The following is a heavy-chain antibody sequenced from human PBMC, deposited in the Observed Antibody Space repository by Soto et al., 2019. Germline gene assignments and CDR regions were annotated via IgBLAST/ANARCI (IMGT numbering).Heavy chain of an antibody. V-gene: IGHV1-69*12. CDR2: IIPIFGTA. Sequence: QVQLVQSGAEVKKPGSSVKVSCKASGGTFSSYAITWVRQAPGQGLEWMGGIIPIFGTANYAQKFRARVTMTADESTSTAYMELSSLRSEDTAVYYCARDRGPSSGYYPYWFDPWGQGTLVTVSS. CDR3: ARDRGPSSGYYPYWFDP. CDR1: GGTFSSYA. D-gene: IGHD3-22*01. J-gene: IGHJ5*02.